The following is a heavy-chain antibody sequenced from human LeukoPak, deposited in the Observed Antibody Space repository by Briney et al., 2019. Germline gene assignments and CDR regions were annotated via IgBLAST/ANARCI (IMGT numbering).Heavy chain of an antibody. CDR1: GGTFSSYA. J-gene: IGHJ6*04. CDR3: AREADIVVVPAAIKYYYYYGMDV. D-gene: IGHD2-2*02. CDR2: IIPIFGTA. V-gene: IGHV1-69*06. Sequence: SVKVSCKASGGTFSSYAISWVRQAPGQGLEWMGGIIPIFGTANYAQKFQGRVTITADKSTSTAYMELSSLRYEDTAVYYCAREADIVVVPAAIKYYYYYGMDVWGKGTTVTVSS.